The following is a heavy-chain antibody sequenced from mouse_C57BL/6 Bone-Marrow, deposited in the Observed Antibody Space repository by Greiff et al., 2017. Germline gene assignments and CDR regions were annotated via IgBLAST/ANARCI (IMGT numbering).Heavy chain of an antibody. CDR3: ARGGGSSPWFAY. Sequence: EVMLVESEGGLVQPGSSMKLSCTASGFTFSDYYMAWVRQVPEKGLEWVANINYDGSSTYYLDSLKSRFIISRDNAKNILYLQMSSLKSEDTATYYCARGGGSSPWFAYWGQGTLVTVSA. J-gene: IGHJ3*01. V-gene: IGHV5-16*01. CDR1: GFTFSDYY. CDR2: INYDGSST. D-gene: IGHD1-1*01.